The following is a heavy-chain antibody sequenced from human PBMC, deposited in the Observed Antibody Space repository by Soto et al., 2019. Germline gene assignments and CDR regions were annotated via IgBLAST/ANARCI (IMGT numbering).Heavy chain of an antibody. CDR2: IWYDGSNK. V-gene: IGHV3-33*01. D-gene: IGHD2-15*01. CDR1: GFTFSSYG. CDR3: ARSGGNYRPFDS. Sequence: PGWSLRLSCAASGFTFSSYGMHWVRQAPGKGLEWVAVIWYDGSNKYYADSVKGRFTISRDNAKNSLYLQMNTLRAEDTALYYCARSGGNYRPFDSWGQGTLVTVSS. J-gene: IGHJ4*02.